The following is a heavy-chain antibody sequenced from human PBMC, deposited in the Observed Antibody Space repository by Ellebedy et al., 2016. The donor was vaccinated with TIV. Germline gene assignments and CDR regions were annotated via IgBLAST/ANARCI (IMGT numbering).Heavy chain of an antibody. CDR3: AKDLAEMSISQAFDI. V-gene: IGHV3-30*18. D-gene: IGHD3-3*02. CDR2: ISYDGSNK. Sequence: GESLKISXAASGFTFSSYGMHWVRQAPGKGLEWVAVISYDGSNKYYADSVKGRFTISRDNSKNTLYLQMNSPRAEDTAVYYCAKDLAEMSISQAFDIWGQGTMVTVSS. J-gene: IGHJ3*02. CDR1: GFTFSSYG.